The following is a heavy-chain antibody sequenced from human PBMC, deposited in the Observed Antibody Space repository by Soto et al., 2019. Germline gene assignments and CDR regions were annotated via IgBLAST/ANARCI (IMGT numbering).Heavy chain of an antibody. CDR2: ISASGRDT. J-gene: IGHJ4*02. Sequence: WESLRLSCAASGFTFTNYAMSWVRQAPGKGLEWVSGISASGRDTYYADSVKDRFTISRDGSKNKLYLQMNSLRAEDTAIYYCAKGKTSGWYYFDSWGKGALVTVSS. V-gene: IGHV3-23*01. CDR1: GFTFTNYA. CDR3: AKGKTSGWYYFDS. D-gene: IGHD6-19*01.